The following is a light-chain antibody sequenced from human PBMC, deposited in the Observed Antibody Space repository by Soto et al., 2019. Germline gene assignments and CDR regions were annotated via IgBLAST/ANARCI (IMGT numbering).Light chain of an antibody. Sequence: EKVMTQSPATLSLSPGERATLSCRASQSVSSYLAWYQQKPGQAPRLLIYGASTRATGIPARFSGSGSGTEFTLTISSLQSEDFAVYYCQQYNNWPRTFGQGTKVDIK. CDR1: QSVSSY. CDR2: GAS. V-gene: IGKV3-15*01. CDR3: QQYNNWPRT. J-gene: IGKJ1*01.